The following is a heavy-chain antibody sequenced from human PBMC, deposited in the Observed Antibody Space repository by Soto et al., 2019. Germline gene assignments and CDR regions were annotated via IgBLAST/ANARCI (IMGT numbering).Heavy chain of an antibody. J-gene: IGHJ4*02. Sequence: EVQLVESGGGLVQPGGSLRLSCAASGFTFSSYWMHWVRQAPGKGLVWVSRINSDGSSTSYADSVKGRFTISRDNAKNTLYLQMNSLSAEETAVYYCVRTSLVVAAATREDYWGQGTLGTVSS. CDR1: GFTFSSYW. V-gene: IGHV3-74*01. D-gene: IGHD2-15*01. CDR2: INSDGSST. CDR3: VRTSLVVAAATREDY.